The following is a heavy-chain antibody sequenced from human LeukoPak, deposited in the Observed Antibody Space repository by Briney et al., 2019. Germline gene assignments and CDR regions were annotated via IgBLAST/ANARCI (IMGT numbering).Heavy chain of an antibody. CDR3: ARDNNWGSTHY. Sequence: GRSLRLSCAASGFTFNTYAMHWVRQAPGKGLEWVAVNAYDGNNKYYADSVKGRFTVSRDNTKNTLYLQMNSLRAEDTAVYYCARDNNWGSTHYWGQGTLVTVSS. D-gene: IGHD7-27*01. V-gene: IGHV3-30-3*01. CDR1: GFTFNTYA. J-gene: IGHJ4*02. CDR2: NAYDGNNK.